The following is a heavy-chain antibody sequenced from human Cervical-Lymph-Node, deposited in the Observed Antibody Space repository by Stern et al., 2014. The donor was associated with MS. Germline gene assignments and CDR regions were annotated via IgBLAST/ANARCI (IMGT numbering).Heavy chain of an antibody. CDR1: GDTFTRHA. CDR3: ARAGGSTVGYYVDY. J-gene: IGHJ4*02. Sequence: QVQLGQSGAAVKKPGSSVTVSCQTSGDTFTRHAINWVRQAPGQGLECMGGIFPVVETTNHAQTLRDRVTITADESTNTVYMELSSLRSEDTAVYFCARAGGSTVGYYVDYWGQGTLVTVSS. V-gene: IGHV1-69*01. CDR2: IFPVVETT. D-gene: IGHD4-11*01.